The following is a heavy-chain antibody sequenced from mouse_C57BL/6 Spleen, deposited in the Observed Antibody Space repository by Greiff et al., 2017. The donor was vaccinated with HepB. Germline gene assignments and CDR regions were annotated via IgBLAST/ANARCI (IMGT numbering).Heavy chain of an antibody. CDR2: ISSGGSYT. Sequence: EVHLVESGGDLVKPGGSLKLSCAASGFTFSSYGMSWVRQTPDKRLEWVATISSGGSYTYYPDSVKGRFTISRDNAKNTLYLQMSSLKSEDTAMYYCARRHYGHFDYWGQGTTLTVSS. CDR1: GFTFSSYG. CDR3: ARRHYGHFDY. V-gene: IGHV5-6*01. J-gene: IGHJ2*01. D-gene: IGHD1-2*01.